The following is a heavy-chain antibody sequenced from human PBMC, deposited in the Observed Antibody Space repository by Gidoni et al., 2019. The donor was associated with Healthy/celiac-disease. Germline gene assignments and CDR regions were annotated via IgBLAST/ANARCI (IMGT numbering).Heavy chain of an antibody. V-gene: IGHV1-8*01. D-gene: IGHD3-3*01. J-gene: IGHJ6*02. CDR2: MNPNSGNT. Sequence: QVQLVQSGAEVKKPGASVKVSCKASGYTFTSYDINWVRQATGQGLEWMGWMNPNSGNTGYAQKFQGRVTMTRNTSISTAYMELSSLRSEDTAVYYCARTIFGVVYYYYGMDVWGQGTTVTVSS. CDR1: GYTFTSYD. CDR3: ARTIFGVVYYYYGMDV.